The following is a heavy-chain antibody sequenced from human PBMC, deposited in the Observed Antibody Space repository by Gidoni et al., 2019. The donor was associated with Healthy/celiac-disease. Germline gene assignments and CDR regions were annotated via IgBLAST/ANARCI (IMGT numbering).Heavy chain of an antibody. J-gene: IGHJ4*02. Sequence: QVQLQQWGAGLLKPSETLSLTCAVYGGSFSGYYWSWIRQPPGKGLEWIGEINHSGSTNYNPSLKSRVTISVDTSKNQFSLKLSSVTAADTAVYYCARCSGGRASDYWGQGTLVTVSS. CDR3: ARCSGGRASDY. CDR1: GGSFSGYY. V-gene: IGHV4-34*01. CDR2: INHSGST. D-gene: IGHD2-15*01.